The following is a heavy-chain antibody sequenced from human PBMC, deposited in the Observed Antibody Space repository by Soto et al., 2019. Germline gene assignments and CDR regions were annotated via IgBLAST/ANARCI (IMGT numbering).Heavy chain of an antibody. CDR1: GLNFSSYS. CDR3: TRDIDF. J-gene: IGHJ6*03. V-gene: IGHV3-21*01. Sequence: GGSLRLSCASSGLNFSSYSMNWVRQKPGKGLEWVSSISSSSSYIYYADSVKGRFTISRDNAKNSLYLQMNSLRAEDTAGDYWTRDIDFWVKGTTVTVSS. CDR2: ISSSSSYI.